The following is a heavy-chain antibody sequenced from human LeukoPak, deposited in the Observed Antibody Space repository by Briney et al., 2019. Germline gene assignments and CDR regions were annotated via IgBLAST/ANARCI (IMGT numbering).Heavy chain of an antibody. CDR2: IIPIFGTA. CDR1: GYTFTSYD. J-gene: IGHJ2*01. V-gene: IGHV1-69*05. Sequence: SVKVSCKASGYTFTSYDISWVRQAPGQGLEWMGRIIPIFGTANYAQKFQGRVTITTDESTSTACMELSSLRSEDTAVYYCARAFYYDSSGYLRRNWYFDLWGRGTLVTVSS. CDR3: ARAFYYDSSGYLRRNWYFDL. D-gene: IGHD3-22*01.